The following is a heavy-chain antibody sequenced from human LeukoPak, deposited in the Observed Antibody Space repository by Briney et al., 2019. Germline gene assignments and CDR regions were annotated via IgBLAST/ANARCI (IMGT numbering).Heavy chain of an antibody. CDR3: ARGGMVNPFDY. J-gene: IGHJ4*02. CDR2: IYHSGST. V-gene: IGHV4-30-2*01. CDR1: GGSISSGGYS. Sequence: SETLSLTCAVSGGSISSGGYSWSWIRQPPGKGLEWIGYIYHSGSTYYNPSLKSRVTISVDRSKNQFSLKLSSVTAADTAVYYCARGGMVNPFDYWGQGTLVTVSS. D-gene: IGHD5-18*01.